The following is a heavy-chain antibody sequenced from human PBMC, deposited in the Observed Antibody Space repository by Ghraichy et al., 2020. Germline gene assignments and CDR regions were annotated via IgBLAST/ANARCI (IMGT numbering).Heavy chain of an antibody. Sequence: GGSLRLSCAASGFTFSSYWMSWVRQAPGKGLEWVANIKQDGSEKYYVDSVKGRFTISRDNAKNSLYLQMNSLRAEDTAVYYCARQLGTGLASGLLGNYWGQGTLVTVSS. J-gene: IGHJ4*02. D-gene: IGHD5-12*01. CDR1: GFTFSSYW. CDR2: IKQDGSEK. CDR3: ARQLGTGLASGLLGNY. V-gene: IGHV3-7*03.